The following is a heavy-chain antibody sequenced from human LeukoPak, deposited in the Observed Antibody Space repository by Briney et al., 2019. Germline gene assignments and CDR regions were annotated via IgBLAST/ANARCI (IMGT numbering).Heavy chain of an antibody. V-gene: IGHV3-64D*06. J-gene: IGHJ4*02. CDR3: VKRSMTSKSNYYYDF. Sequence: AGGSLRLSCSASGFTFSSYATHWVRQAPGKGLEYVSSTDSSGGSTYYAESVKGRFTISRDNSKNTLYLQMSSLRAEDTAVYYCVKRSMTSKSNYYYDFWGQGALVTVSS. D-gene: IGHD6-6*01. CDR1: GFTFSSYA. CDR2: TDSSGGST.